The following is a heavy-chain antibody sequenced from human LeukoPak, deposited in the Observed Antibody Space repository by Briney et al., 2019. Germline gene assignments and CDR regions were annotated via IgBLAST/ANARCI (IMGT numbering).Heavy chain of an antibody. CDR2: IYTSGST. D-gene: IGHD3-10*01. J-gene: IGHJ6*03. CDR3: ARAVGSGSFQTYYYYMDV. CDR1: GGSISSGNYY. Sequence: SETLSLTCTVSGGSISSGNYYWSWIRQPAGKGLEWIGRIYTSGSTNYNPSLKSRVTMSVDTSKNQFSLKLSSVTAADTAVYYCARAVGSGSFQTYYYYMDVWGKGTTVTVSS. V-gene: IGHV4-61*02.